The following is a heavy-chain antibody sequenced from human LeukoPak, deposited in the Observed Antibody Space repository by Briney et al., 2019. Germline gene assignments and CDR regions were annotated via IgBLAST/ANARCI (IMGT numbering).Heavy chain of an antibody. CDR2: ISSSGSTI. Sequence: GGSLRLSCAASGFTFSDYYMSWIRQAPGKGLEWVSYISSSGSTIYYADSVKGRFTISRDNAKNSLYLQMNSLRAEDTAVYYCATSSTSCMYSSSVCYYYGMDVWGQGTTATVSS. J-gene: IGHJ6*02. D-gene: IGHD2-2*01. V-gene: IGHV3-11*01. CDR1: GFTFSDYY. CDR3: ATSSTSCMYSSSVCYYYGMDV.